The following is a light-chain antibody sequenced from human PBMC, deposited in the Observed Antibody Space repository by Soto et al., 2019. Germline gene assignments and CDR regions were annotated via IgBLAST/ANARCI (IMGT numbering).Light chain of an antibody. CDR3: QQYDSPRWT. Sequence: ENVLTQSPGTLSLSPGERATLSCRASQSVGSSYLAWYQQKPGQAHSLLIYSTSSRATDIPDRLSGSGSGTDFTLTISRPEPEDFALYYCQQYDSPRWTFGPGTQMEIK. J-gene: IGKJ1*01. CDR1: QSVGSSY. V-gene: IGKV3-20*01. CDR2: STS.